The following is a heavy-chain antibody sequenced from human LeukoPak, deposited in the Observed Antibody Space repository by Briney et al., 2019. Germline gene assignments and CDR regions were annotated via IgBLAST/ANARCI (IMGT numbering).Heavy chain of an antibody. CDR2: INSDGSST. CDR3: ARRAHPYYGSGSSNAFDI. D-gene: IGHD3-10*01. CDR1: GFTFSSYW. J-gene: IGHJ3*02. Sequence: GGPLRLSCAASGFTFSSYWMHWVRQAPGKGLVWVSRINSDGSSTSYADSVKGRFTISRDNAKNTLYLQMNSLRAEDTAVYYCARRAHPYYGSGSSNAFDIWGQGTMVTVSS. V-gene: IGHV3-74*01.